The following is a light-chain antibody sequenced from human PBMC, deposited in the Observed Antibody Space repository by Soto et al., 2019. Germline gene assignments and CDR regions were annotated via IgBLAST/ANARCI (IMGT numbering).Light chain of an antibody. Sequence: DVVMTQSPLSLPVTLGQPASISCRSSRSLLYSDGNTYLNWFHQRPGQPPRRLIYKVSNRDSGVPDRFSGSGSGTDFTLKICRVEAEDVGVYYCMQGVYWPSGRVFGQGTKVEIK. CDR3: MQGVYWPSGRV. V-gene: IGKV2-30*01. CDR2: KVS. CDR1: RSLLYSDGNTY. J-gene: IGKJ1*01.